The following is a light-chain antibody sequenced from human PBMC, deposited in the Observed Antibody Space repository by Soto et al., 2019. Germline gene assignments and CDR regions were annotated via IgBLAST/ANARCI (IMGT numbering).Light chain of an antibody. CDR2: DAS. Sequence: EIVLTQSPATLSLSPGDRATLSCRASQSVGSSLAWSQQRPGQPPRLLIYDASNRATGIPARFSGSGSGTDFTLTISSLEPEDFAVYYCQQRGTWPPIFTFGPGTKVDIK. CDR1: QSVGSS. V-gene: IGKV3-11*01. CDR3: QQRGTWPPIFT. J-gene: IGKJ3*01.